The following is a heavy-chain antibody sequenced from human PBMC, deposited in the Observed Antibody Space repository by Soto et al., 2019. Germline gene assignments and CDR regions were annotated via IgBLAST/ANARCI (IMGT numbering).Heavy chain of an antibody. D-gene: IGHD2-21*01. CDR1: GATFTSYD. Sequence: QVTLVPSGAEVKKPWASVKVCCKASGATFTSYDINWVRQATGQVLEWMGWMNPNSGKTGYAQKFQGRVTMTRNTTVSTTYMDLSSLRSEDTAVYYCASCGKGETRFDYWCQGTLVTVSS. J-gene: IGHJ4*02. CDR3: ASCGKGETRFDY. CDR2: MNPNSGKT. V-gene: IGHV1-8*01.